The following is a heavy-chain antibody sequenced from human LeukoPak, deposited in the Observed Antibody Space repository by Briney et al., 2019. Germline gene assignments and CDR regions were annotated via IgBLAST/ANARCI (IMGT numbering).Heavy chain of an antibody. D-gene: IGHD3-22*01. V-gene: IGHV3-21*01. CDR2: ISSRSSYI. CDR1: GFTFSSYS. Sequence: GGSLRLSCAASGFTFSSYSMNWVRQAPGKGLEWVSSISSRSSYIYYADSVKGRFTISRDNAKNSLYLQMNSLRAEDTAVYYCARGDNSGYYNIYIDYWGQGTLVTVSS. CDR3: ARGDNSGYYNIYIDY. J-gene: IGHJ4*02.